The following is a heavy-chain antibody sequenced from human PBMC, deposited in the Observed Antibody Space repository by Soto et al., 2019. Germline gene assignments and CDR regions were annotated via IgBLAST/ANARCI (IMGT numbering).Heavy chain of an antibody. D-gene: IGHD3-3*01. CDR1: VYTFTSYG. CDR3: ARADGVGYYDFWSGYYWFDP. Sequence: GASVKVSCTASVYTFTSYGSIWVRQAPGQGLEWMGWISAYNGNTNYAQKLQGRVTMTTDTSTSTAYMELRSLRSDDTAVYYCARADGVGYYDFWSGYYWFDPWGQGTLVTVSS. V-gene: IGHV1-18*01. J-gene: IGHJ5*02. CDR2: ISAYNGNT.